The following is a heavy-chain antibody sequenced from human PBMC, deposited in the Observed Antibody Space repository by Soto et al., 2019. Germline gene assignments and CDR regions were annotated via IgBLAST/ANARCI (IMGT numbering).Heavy chain of an antibody. CDR1: GYTFTSYG. V-gene: IGHV1-18*01. CDR3: ARDPPYSSGWYAGFDP. CDR2: ISAYNGNT. Sequence: QVQLVQSGAEVKKPGASVKVSCKASGYTFTSYGISWVRQAPGQGLEWMGWISAYNGNTNYAQKLQGRVTMTTDTSTSTVYMELRSLRSDDTAVYYCARDPPYSSGWYAGFDPWGQGTLVTVSS. D-gene: IGHD6-19*01. J-gene: IGHJ5*02.